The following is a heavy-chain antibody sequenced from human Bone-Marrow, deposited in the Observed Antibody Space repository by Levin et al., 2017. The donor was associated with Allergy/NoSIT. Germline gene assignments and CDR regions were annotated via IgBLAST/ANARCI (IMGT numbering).Heavy chain of an antibody. Sequence: GESLKISCKGFGYNFPNHWIAWVRQMPGKGLEWMGIIRPSDSETRYNPSFQGQVTFSADTSISTAYLQWGSLRSSDTAMYYCARLHESAGYYHNHFDYWGQGTLVTVSS. J-gene: IGHJ4*02. CDR1: GYNFPNHW. D-gene: IGHD3-22*01. V-gene: IGHV5-51*01. CDR3: ARLHESAGYYHNHFDY. CDR2: IRPSDSET.